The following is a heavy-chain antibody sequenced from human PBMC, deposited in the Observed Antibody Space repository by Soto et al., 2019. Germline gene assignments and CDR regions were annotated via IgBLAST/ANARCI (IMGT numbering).Heavy chain of an antibody. J-gene: IGHJ4*02. CDR2: FYYSGST. Sequence: PSETLSLTCTVSGGSISSSYWSWIRQPPGKGLEWIGYFYYSGSTKSNPSLKGRVTISVDTSKNQFSLKLSSVTAADTAVYYCARHAASTWGGLLYFDHWGQGTLVTVS. CDR3: ARHAASTWGGLLYFDH. CDR1: GGSISSSY. V-gene: IGHV4-59*08. D-gene: IGHD3-16*01.